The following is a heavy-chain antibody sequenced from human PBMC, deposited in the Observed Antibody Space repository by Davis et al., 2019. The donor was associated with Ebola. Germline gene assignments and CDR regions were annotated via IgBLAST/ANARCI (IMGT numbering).Heavy chain of an antibody. CDR1: GYTFTSYG. D-gene: IGHD5-12*01. CDR2: ISGYENNI. V-gene: IGHV1-18*01. CDR3: TTPGGQDSGYDVFDI. J-gene: IGHJ3*02. Sequence: ASVKVSCKASGYTFTSYGISWVRQAPGQGLEWMGWISGYENNINYAPRFQGRVTVTRDTSTTTVYMDLSSLRSEDTALYYCTTPGGQDSGYDVFDIWGQGTMVTVSS.